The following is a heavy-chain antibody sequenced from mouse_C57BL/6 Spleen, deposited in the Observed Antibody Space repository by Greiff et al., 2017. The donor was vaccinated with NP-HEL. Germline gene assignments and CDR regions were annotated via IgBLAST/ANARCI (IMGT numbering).Heavy chain of an antibody. D-gene: IGHD2-4*01. CDR1: GYAFSSSW. V-gene: IGHV1-82*01. CDR2: IYPGDGDT. Sequence: VQLQQSGPELVKPGASVKISCKASGYAFSSSWMNWVKQRPGKGLEWIGRIYPGDGDTTYNGKFKGKATLTADKSSSTAYMQLSSLTSEDSAVYFCARYDFLFAYWGQGTLVTVSA. J-gene: IGHJ3*01. CDR3: ARYDFLFAY.